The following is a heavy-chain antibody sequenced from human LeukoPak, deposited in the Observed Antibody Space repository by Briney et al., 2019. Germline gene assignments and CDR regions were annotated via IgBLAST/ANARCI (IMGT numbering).Heavy chain of an antibody. CDR1: GFTFSRYA. CDR2: ISYDGSDK. J-gene: IGHJ1*01. V-gene: IGHV3-30-3*01. D-gene: IGHD3-3*01. CDR3: ARGYYDFWSGYFPFQY. Sequence: QPGRSLRLSCAASGFTFSRYAMHWVRQAPGKGLEWVAVISYDGSDKYYADSVKGRFTISRDNSKNTLYLQMNSLRAGDTAIYYCARGYYDFWSGYFPFQYWGQGTLVTVSS.